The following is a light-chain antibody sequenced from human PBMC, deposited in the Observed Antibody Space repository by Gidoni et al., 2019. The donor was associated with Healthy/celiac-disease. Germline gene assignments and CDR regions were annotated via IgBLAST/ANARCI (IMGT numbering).Light chain of an antibody. CDR3: QQSYTSPLT. V-gene: IGKV1-39*01. CDR1: HSISSF. CDR2: AAS. Sequence: DIQMTQSPSSLSASVGDRVTITCRAGHSISSFLNWYQQKPGEAPKLLIYAASSLQSGVPSRFSGSGSGTDFSLTISSLQPEDFATYYCQQSYTSPLTFGGGTKVEIK. J-gene: IGKJ4*01.